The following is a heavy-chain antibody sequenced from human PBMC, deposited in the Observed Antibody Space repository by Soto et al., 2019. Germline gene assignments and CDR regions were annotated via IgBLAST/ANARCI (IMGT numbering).Heavy chain of an antibody. J-gene: IGHJ4*02. CDR2: IYYSGST. D-gene: IGHD2-15*01. V-gene: IGHV4-59*08. Sequence: PSETLSLTCTVSGGSISSYYWSWIRQPPGKGLEWIGYIYYSGSTNYNPSLKSRVTISVDTSKNQFSLKLSSVTAADTAVYYCARQGPSYCSGGSCYYYFDFDYWGQGTLVTVSS. CDR3: ARQGPSYCSGGSCYYYFDFDY. CDR1: GGSISSYY.